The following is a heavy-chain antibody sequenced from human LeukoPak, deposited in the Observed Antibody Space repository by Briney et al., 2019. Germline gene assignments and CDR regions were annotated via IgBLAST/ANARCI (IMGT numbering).Heavy chain of an antibody. V-gene: IGHV1-18*04. Sequence: GASVKVSCKASGYTFTGYYMHWVRQAPGQGLEWMGWISAYNGNTNYAQKLQGRVTITTDTSTSTAYMELRSLRSDDTAVYYCARASGSYYNTFDYWGQGTLVTVSS. CDR1: GYTFTGYY. CDR3: ARASGSYYNTFDY. J-gene: IGHJ4*02. D-gene: IGHD1-26*01. CDR2: ISAYNGNT.